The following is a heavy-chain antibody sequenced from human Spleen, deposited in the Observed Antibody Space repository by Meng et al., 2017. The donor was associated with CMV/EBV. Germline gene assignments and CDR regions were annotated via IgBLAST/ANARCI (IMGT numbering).Heavy chain of an antibody. Sequence: GESLKISCAASGFTFSSYSMNWVRHAPGKGLEWVSSISSSSSYIYYADSVKGRFTISRDNAKNSLYLQMNSLRAEDTAVYFCARGNSYAHIFDYWGQGTLVTVSS. CDR3: ARGNSYAHIFDY. J-gene: IGHJ4*02. CDR2: ISSSSSYI. D-gene: IGHD5-18*01. CDR1: GFTFSSYS. V-gene: IGHV3-21*01.